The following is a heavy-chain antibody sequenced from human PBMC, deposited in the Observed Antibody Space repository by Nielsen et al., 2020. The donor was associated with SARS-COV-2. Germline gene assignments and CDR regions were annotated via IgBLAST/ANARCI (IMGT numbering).Heavy chain of an antibody. D-gene: IGHD5/OR15-5a*01. V-gene: IGHV3-23*01. Sequence: GGSLRLSCAASGFPFMRYAMTWVRQAPGKGLEWVSSIGTTGDKTFYADSVKGRFTISRDNSKNTLYLQLNSLRAEDTAVFYCAKISVSQRHYFDFWGQGALVTVSS. CDR1: GFPFMRYA. J-gene: IGHJ4*02. CDR3: AKISVSQRHYFDF. CDR2: IGTTGDKT.